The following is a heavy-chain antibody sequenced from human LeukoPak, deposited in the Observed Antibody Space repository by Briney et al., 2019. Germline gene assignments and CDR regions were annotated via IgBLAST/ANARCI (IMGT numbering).Heavy chain of an antibody. CDR3: ARDGVRVCY. CDR2: IKQDGSEK. Sequence: PGGSLRLSCAASGFTFISYWMTWVRQAPWKGLEWVANIKQDGSEKYYVDSVKGRFTISRDNAKNSLYLQMNSLRAEDTAVYYCARDGVRVCYWGQGTLVTVSS. J-gene: IGHJ4*02. V-gene: IGHV3-7*01. D-gene: IGHD3-3*01. CDR1: GFTFISYW.